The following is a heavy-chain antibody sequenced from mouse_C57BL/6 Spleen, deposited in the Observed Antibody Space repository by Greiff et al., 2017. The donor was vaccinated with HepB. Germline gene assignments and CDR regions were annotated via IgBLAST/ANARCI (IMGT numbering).Heavy chain of an antibody. CDR2: IRSKSNNYAT. V-gene: IGHV10-1*01. Sequence: EVKLVESGGGLVQPKGSLKLSCAASGFSFNTYAMNWVRQAPGKGLEWVARIRSKSNNYATYYADSVKDRFTISRDDSESMLYLQMNNLKTEDTAMYYCVRQSNSFAYWGQGTLVTVSA. J-gene: IGHJ3*01. CDR1: GFSFNTYA. D-gene: IGHD2-5*01. CDR3: VRQSNSFAY.